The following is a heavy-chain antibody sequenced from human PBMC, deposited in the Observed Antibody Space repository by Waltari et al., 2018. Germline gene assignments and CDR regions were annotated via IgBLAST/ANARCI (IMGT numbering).Heavy chain of an antibody. V-gene: IGHV1-8*01. CDR3: ARGDNWNDRLDF. CDR2: INPNTGAA. CDR1: GYTFISYD. Sequence: QVQLVQSGAEVKKPGASGRVSCKASGYTFISYDINWVRQAPGQGLEWMGWINPNTGAARFAQNFQDRVTMTRSTSETTAYMEISDLTSHDTAVYYCARGDNWNDRLDFWGQGTKVTVSS. D-gene: IGHD1-1*01. J-gene: IGHJ3*01.